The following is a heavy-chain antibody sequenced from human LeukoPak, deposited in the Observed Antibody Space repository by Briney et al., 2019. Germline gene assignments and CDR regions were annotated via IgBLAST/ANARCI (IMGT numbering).Heavy chain of an antibody. J-gene: IGHJ4*02. CDR3: ARVPSPGSSTGY. CDR1: GFTFSTYW. D-gene: IGHD3-10*01. V-gene: IGHV3-7*01. CDR2: IGRDGSDK. Sequence: PGGSLRLSCAASGFTFSTYWMSWVRQVPGRGLEWVANIGRDGSDKYYLDSVKGRFTISRDNAKNSLYLQMNSLRAEDTAVYYCARVPSPGSSTGYWGQGTLVTVSS.